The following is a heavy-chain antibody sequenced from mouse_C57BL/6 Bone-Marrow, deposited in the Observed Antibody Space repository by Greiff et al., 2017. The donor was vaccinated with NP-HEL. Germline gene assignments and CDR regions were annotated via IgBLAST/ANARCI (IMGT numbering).Heavy chain of an antibody. CDR3: ARNCYYGSSYAMDY. CDR1: GFSLTSYG. Sequence: VQLVESGPGLVQPSQSLSITCTVSGFSLTSYGVHWVRQSPGKGLEWLGVIWSGGSTDYNAAFISRLSISKDNSKSQVFFKMNSLQADDTAIYYCARNCYYGSSYAMDYWGQGTSVTVSS. J-gene: IGHJ4*01. CDR2: IWSGGST. D-gene: IGHD1-1*01. V-gene: IGHV2-2*01.